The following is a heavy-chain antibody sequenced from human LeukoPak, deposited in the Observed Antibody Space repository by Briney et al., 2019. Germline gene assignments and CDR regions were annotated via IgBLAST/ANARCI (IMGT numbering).Heavy chain of an antibody. Sequence: SETLSLTCAVYGGSFSGFYWSWLRQPPGKGREWIGEINHSGSTNYNTSLESRVTISVDRSKNQFSLKLSSVTAADTAVYYCARADCGGSCLPPGYYGMDVWGQGPTVTVSS. J-gene: IGHJ6*02. V-gene: IGHV4-34*01. CDR2: INHSGST. D-gene: IGHD2-15*01. CDR3: ARADCGGSCLPPGYYGMDV. CDR1: GGSFSGFY.